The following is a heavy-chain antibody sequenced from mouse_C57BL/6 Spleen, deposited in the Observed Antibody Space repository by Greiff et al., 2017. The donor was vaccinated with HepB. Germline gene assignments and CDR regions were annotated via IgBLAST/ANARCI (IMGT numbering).Heavy chain of an antibody. CDR2: IYPGGGYT. CDR3: ARGDYGSSFYAMDY. D-gene: IGHD1-1*01. V-gene: IGHV1-63*01. J-gene: IGHJ4*01. CDR1: GYTFTNYW. Sequence: VQLQQSGAELVRPGTSVKMSCKASGYTFTNYWIGWAKQRPGHGLEWIGDIYPGGGYTNYNEKFKGKATLTADKSSSTAYMQFSSLTSEDSAIYYCARGDYGSSFYAMDYWGQGTSVTVSS.